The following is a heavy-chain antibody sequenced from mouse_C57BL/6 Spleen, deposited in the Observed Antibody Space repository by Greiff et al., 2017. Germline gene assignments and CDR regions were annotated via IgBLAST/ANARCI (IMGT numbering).Heavy chain of an antibody. J-gene: IGHJ2*01. Sequence: QVQLQQPGAELARPGASVKMSCKASGYTFTSYTMHWVKQRPGQGLEWIGNINPSGGYTKYNQKFKDKATLTADKSSSTAYMQLSSLQSDDSAVYSCASSITYYFDYWGQGTTLTVSS. CDR3: ASSITYYFDY. CDR1: GYTFTSYT. V-gene: IGHV1-4*01. CDR2: INPSGGYT. D-gene: IGHD1-2*01.